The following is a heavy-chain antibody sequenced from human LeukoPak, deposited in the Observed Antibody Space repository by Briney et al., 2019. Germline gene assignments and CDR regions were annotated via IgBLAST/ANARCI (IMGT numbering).Heavy chain of an antibody. D-gene: IGHD2-15*01. CDR1: GYTFTSYG. V-gene: IGHV1-18*01. CDR2: ISAYNGNT. Sequence: ASVKVSCKASGYTFTSYGISWVRQAPGQGLEWMGWISAYNGNTNYAQKLQGRVTMTTDTSTSTAYMELRSLRSDDTAVYYCARDPDLDCSGGSCYYNWFDRWGQGTLVTVSS. CDR3: ARDPDLDCSGGSCYYNWFDR. J-gene: IGHJ5*02.